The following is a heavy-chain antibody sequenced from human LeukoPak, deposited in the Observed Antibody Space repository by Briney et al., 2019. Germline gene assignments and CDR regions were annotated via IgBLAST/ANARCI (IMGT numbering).Heavy chain of an antibody. CDR2: INHSGST. J-gene: IGHJ4*02. D-gene: IGHD3-3*01. CDR3: ARGRPFYDFWSGYYSRGSGWFDY. V-gene: IGHV4-34*01. Sequence: PSETLSLTCTVSGGSFSNYYWSWIRQPPGKGLEWIGEINHSGSTNYNPSLKSRVTISVDTSKNQFSLKLSSVTAADTAVYYCARGRPFYDFWSGYYSRGSGWFDYWGQGTLVTVSS. CDR1: GGSFSNYY.